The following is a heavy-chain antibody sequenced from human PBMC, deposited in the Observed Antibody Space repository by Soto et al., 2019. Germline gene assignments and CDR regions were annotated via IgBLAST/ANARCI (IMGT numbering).Heavy chain of an antibody. CDR2: FYPGDSTS. CDR3: ARIIGYCRNNDCSWTFDI. J-gene: IGHJ3*02. CDR1: GYSFISYW. D-gene: IGHD2-2*03. V-gene: IGHV5-51*01. Sequence: GESLKISCKTSGYSFISYWVAWVRQKPGKGLEWMGAFYPGDSTSTYSPSFQGQVTISVDKSISTAYLHLSSLKASDTAMYYCARIIGYCRNNDCSWTFDIWGQGTTVTVSS.